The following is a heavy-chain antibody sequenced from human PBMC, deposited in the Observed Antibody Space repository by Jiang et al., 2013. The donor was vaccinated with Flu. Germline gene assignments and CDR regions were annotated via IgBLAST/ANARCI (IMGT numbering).Heavy chain of an antibody. CDR2: TYYRSKWYI. J-gene: IGHJ3*02. V-gene: IGHV6-1*01. CDR3: ARDRYSGPVLHDGFDI. CDR1: GDSVSSNSAT. D-gene: IGHD5-12*01. Sequence: SQTLSLTCAISGDSVSSNSATWHWIRQSPSRGLEWLGRTYYRSKWYIDYAVSMKSRITIKYDTSKNHFSLQMNSATPEDTAVYYCARDRYSGPVLHDGFDIWGRGTMVTVSS.